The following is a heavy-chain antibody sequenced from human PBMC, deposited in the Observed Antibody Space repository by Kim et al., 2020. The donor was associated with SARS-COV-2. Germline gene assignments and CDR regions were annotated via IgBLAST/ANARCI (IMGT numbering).Heavy chain of an antibody. CDR3: ANGKSKPHDY. V-gene: IGHV3-30*18. CDR1: GFTFSSYS. CDR2: ISYDGSNK. Sequence: GGSLRLSCAASGFTFSSYSMHWVRQAPGKGLEWVAVISYDGSNKYYADSVKGRFTISRDNSKNTLYLQMNSLRAEDTAVYYCANGKSKPHDYWGQGTLVTVSS. J-gene: IGHJ4*02.